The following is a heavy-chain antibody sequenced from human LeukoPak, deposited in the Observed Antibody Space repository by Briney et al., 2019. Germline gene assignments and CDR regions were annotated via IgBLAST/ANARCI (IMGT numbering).Heavy chain of an antibody. Sequence: GGSLRLSCAASGFTFSSYEMNWVRQAPGKGLEWVSCISSSGSTIYYADSVKGRFTISRDNAKNSLYLQMNSLRAEDTAVYYCARDGGGAAAGTGYYYYYYMDVWGKGTTVTISS. J-gene: IGHJ6*03. CDR1: GFTFSSYE. D-gene: IGHD6-13*01. V-gene: IGHV3-48*03. CDR2: ISSSGSTI. CDR3: ARDGGGAAAGTGYYYYYYMDV.